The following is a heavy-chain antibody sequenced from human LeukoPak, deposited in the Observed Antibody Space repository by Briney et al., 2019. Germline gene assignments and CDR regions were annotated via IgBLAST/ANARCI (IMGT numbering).Heavy chain of an antibody. J-gene: IGHJ6*03. CDR2: IYYSGST. D-gene: IGHD5-18*01. Sequence: PSETLSLTCTVSGGSISSYYWSWIRQPPGKGLEWIGYIYYSGSTNYNPSLKSRVTISVDTSKNQFSLKLSSVTAADTAVYYCARLGYSYGLGYYYYMDVWGEGTTVTVSS. CDR3: ARLGYSYGLGYYYYMDV. V-gene: IGHV4-59*01. CDR1: GGSISSYY.